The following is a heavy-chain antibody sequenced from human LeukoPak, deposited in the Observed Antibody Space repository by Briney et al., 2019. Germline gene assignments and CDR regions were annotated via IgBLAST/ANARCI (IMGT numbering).Heavy chain of an antibody. CDR2: IFDSGST. D-gene: IGHD6-25*01. CDR1: GGSISTYY. Sequence: SETLSLTCSVSGGSISTYYWSWIRQPPGKGLEWIGYIFDSGSTSYNSTLKSRVTISVDTSKNQFSLKLSSVTAADTAVYYCARHRSGISWFGPWGRGTLVTVSS. V-gene: IGHV4-59*08. CDR3: ARHRSGISWFGP. J-gene: IGHJ5*02.